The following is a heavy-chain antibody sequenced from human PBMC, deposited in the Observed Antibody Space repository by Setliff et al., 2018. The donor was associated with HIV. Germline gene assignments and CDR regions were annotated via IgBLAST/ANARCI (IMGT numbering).Heavy chain of an antibody. CDR2: LSPSGTT. CDR1: GGSFSNYY. V-gene: IGHV4-34*01. D-gene: IGHD4-17*01. J-gene: IGHJ6*02. Sequence: SETLSLTCTVYGGSFSNYYTNWIRQPPGEGLEWIGELSPSGTTRSNPSLQSRVTISLDTSNNQFSLKVNSVTAADTAIYYCARGGPTVAYGVDVWGQGTTVTVSS. CDR3: ARGGPTVAYGVDV.